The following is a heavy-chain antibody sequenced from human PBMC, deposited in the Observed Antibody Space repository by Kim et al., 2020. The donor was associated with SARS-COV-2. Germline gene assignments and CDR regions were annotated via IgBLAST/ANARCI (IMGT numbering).Heavy chain of an antibody. CDR2: INPSGGDT. CDR1: GYNFSIQY. CDR3: ARERSGSRAFDY. J-gene: IGHJ4*02. Sequence: ASVKVSCKASGYNFSIQYMHWVRQAPGQGLEWMGIINPSGGDTTYAQQFQGRVTMTSDTSTTTVYMEVTSLKSDDTAIYYCARERSGSRAFDYWGQGTLVTVSS. D-gene: IGHD1-26*01. V-gene: IGHV1-46*01.